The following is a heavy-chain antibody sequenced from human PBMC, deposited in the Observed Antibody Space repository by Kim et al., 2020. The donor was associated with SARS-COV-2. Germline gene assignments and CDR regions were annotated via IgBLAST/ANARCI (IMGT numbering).Heavy chain of an antibody. J-gene: IGHJ3*02. CDR3: ARDLAAADAFDI. V-gene: IGHV4-4*07. Sequence: YNPTLKSRVTMSVDTSKNQFSLKLSSVTAADTAVYYCARDLAAADAFDIWGQGTMVTVSS. D-gene: IGHD6-13*01.